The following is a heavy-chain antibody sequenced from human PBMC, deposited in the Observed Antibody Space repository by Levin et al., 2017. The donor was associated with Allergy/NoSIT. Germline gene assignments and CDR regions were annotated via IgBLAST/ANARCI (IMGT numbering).Heavy chain of an antibody. CDR1: GGSFSGYY. Sequence: PSETLSLTCAVYGGSFSGYYWSWIRQPPGKGLEWIGEINHSGSTNYNPSLKSRVTISVDTSKNQFSLKLSSVTAADTAVYYCARGSHGDPWYFDLWGRGTLVTVSS. CDR3: ARGSHGDPWYFDL. D-gene: IGHD4-17*01. CDR2: INHSGST. V-gene: IGHV4-34*01. J-gene: IGHJ2*01.